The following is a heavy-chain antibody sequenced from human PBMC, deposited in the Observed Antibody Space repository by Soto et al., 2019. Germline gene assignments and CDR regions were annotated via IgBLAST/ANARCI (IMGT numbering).Heavy chain of an antibody. CDR2: INPSGGST. CDR3: ARGQTRNYGARHSFEP. V-gene: IGHV1-46*01. D-gene: IGHD1-7*01. CDR1: GYTFTSYY. J-gene: IGHJ5*02. Sequence: ASVQVSCTASGYTFTSYYINWVLQAPGQGLEWMGIINPSGGSTSYAQKFQGRVTMTRDTSTSTVYMELSSLRSEDTAVYYCARGQTRNYGARHSFEPRGQATLVTVAS.